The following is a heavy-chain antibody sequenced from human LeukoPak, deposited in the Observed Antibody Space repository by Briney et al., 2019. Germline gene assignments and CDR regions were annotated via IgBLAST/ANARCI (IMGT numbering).Heavy chain of an antibody. CDR1: GGSFSGYY. J-gene: IGHJ4*02. CDR2: INHSGST. D-gene: IGHD1-1*01. CDR3: ARAIRGQPDY. Sequence: SETLSLTCAVYGGSFSGYYWSWIRQPPGKGLEWIGEINHSGSTNYNPSLKSRVTISVDTFKNQFSLKLSSVTAADTAVYYCARAIRGQPDYWGQGTLVTVSS. V-gene: IGHV4-34*01.